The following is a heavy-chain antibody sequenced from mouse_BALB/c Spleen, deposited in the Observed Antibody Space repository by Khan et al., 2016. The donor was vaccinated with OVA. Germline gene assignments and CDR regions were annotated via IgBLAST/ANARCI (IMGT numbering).Heavy chain of an antibody. J-gene: IGHJ4*01. D-gene: IGHD2-14*01. V-gene: IGHV2-6-4*01. CDR3: ARAYYRYDGYYAMDY. CDR2: IWGGGNT. CDR1: GFSLSRYN. Sequence: VQLQESGPGLVAPSQSLSITCTVSGFSLSRYNVYWVRQPPGKGLEWVGMIWGGGNTDYNSALKSRLSISKDNSKSQVLLKMNSLQTDDSAMYYCARAYYRYDGYYAMDYWGQGTSVTVSS.